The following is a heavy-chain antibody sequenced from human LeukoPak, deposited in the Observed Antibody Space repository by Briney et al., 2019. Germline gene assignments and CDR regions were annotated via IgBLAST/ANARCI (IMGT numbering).Heavy chain of an antibody. V-gene: IGHV5-51*01. CDR1: GYSFTSYW. CDR3: ACSYYYGSGSHDALDI. CDR2: IYPGDSDT. D-gene: IGHD3-10*01. J-gene: IGHJ3*02. Sequence: GESLKISCKGSGYSFTSYWIGWVRQMPGKGLEWMGIIYPGDSDTRYSPSFQGQVTISADKSISTAYLQWSSLKASDTAMYYCACSYYYGSGSHDALDIWGQGTMVTVSS.